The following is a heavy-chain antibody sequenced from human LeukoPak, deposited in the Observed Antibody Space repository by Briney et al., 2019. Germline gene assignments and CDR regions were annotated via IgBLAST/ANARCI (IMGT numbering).Heavy chain of an antibody. V-gene: IGHV1-18*01. CDR1: SYTFTNYA. D-gene: IGHD3-10*01. CDR3: YLSSFDI. Sequence: ASVKVSCKASSYTFTNYAIIWVRQAPGQGLEWMAYISAYNGKTEYAQKIQGRVTLTTDTSTNTAYMELSSLRSDDTAVYYCYLSSFDIWGQGTVVTVSS. CDR2: ISAYNGKT. J-gene: IGHJ3*02.